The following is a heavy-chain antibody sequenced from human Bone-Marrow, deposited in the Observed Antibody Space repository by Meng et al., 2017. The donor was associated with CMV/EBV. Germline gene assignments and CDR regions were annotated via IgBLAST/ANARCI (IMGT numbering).Heavy chain of an antibody. CDR1: GFTFSSYS. V-gene: IGHV3-21*01. CDR3: ARVDRVDG. Sequence: GESLKISCAASGFTFSSYSMNWVRQAPGKGLEWVSSISSSSSYIYYADSVKGRFTISRDNAKNSLYLQMNSLRAEDTAVYYCARVDRVDGWGQGTLVTVSS. J-gene: IGHJ4*02. D-gene: IGHD3-10*01. CDR2: ISSSSSYI.